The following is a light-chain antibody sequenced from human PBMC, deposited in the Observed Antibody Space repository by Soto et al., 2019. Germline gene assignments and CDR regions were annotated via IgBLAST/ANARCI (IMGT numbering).Light chain of an antibody. CDR1: SSDVGGYNY. V-gene: IGLV2-14*01. CDR3: QSYDGSLSDVV. J-gene: IGLJ2*01. Sequence: QSVLTQPASVSGSPGQSITISCTGTSSDVGGYNYVSWYQQHPGKAPKLMIYEVSNRPSGVSNRFSGSKSGNTASLTISGLQAEDEADYYCQSYDGSLSDVVFGGGTKVTVL. CDR2: EVS.